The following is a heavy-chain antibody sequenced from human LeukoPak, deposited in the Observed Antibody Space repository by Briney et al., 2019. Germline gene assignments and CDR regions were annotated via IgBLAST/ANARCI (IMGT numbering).Heavy chain of an antibody. CDR1: GGSISSSSYY. D-gene: IGHD6-13*01. CDR2: IYYSGST. J-gene: IGHJ4*02. Sequence: KPSETLSLTCTVSGGSISSSSYYWGWIRQPPGKGLEWIGSIYYSGSTYYNPSLKSRVTISVDTSKNQLSLKLSSVTAADTAVYYCASARTSSRSWFTFDYWGQGILVTVPS. CDR3: ASARTSSRSWFTFDY. V-gene: IGHV4-39*01.